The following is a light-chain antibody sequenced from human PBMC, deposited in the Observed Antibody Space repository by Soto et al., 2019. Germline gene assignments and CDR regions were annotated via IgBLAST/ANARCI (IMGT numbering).Light chain of an antibody. V-gene: IGKV1-39*01. Sequence: DIQMTQSPSSLSASVGDRVTITFRASQSISSYLNWYQQKPRKAPKLLIYAASSLQSGVPSRFSGSVSGTDFTLTISSLQPEDFATYYCQQSYSTPYTFGQGTKLEIK. CDR2: AAS. J-gene: IGKJ2*01. CDR1: QSISSY. CDR3: QQSYSTPYT.